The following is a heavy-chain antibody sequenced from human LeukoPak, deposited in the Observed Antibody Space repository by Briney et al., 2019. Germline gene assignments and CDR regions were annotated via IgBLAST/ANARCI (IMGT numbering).Heavy chain of an antibody. D-gene: IGHD1-14*01. J-gene: IGHJ4*02. CDR2: INPNSGGT. Sequence: ASVKVSCKATGYTFTDYYMHWVRQAPGQGLEWMGWINPNSGGTKYAQKFQGRVTMTRVTSIRTAYMELSRLRSDDTAVYFCARDPERAAFFDYWGQGTLVTVSS. CDR3: ARDPERAAFFDY. V-gene: IGHV1-2*02. CDR1: GYTFTDYY.